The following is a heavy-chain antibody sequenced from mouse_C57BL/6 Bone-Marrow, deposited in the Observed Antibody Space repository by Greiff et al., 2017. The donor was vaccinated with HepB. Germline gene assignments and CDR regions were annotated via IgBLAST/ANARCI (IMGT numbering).Heavy chain of an antibody. V-gene: IGHV1-66*01. Sequence: VQMQQSGPELVKPGASVKISCKASGYSFTSYYIHWVKQRPGQGLEWIGWIYPGSGNTKYNEKFKGKATLTADTSSSTAYMQLSSLTSEDSAVYYCARGGVTTVVANWYFDVWGTGTTVTVSS. CDR3: ARGGVTTVVANWYFDV. D-gene: IGHD1-1*01. CDR2: IYPGSGNT. CDR1: GYSFTSYY. J-gene: IGHJ1*03.